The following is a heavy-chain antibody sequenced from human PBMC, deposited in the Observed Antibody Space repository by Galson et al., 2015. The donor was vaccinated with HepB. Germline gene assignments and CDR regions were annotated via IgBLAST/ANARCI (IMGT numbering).Heavy chain of an antibody. V-gene: IGHV5-10-1*01. Sequence: SGAEVKKPGESLRISCKGSGYSFTSYWITWVRQMPGKGLEWMGRIDPSDSYANYSPSFQGHVTISADKSITTAYLQWSALKASDTAMYYCARQLSGRGTFDSWGQGTLVAVSS. J-gene: IGHJ4*02. CDR2: IDPSDSYA. CDR3: ARQLSGRGTFDS. D-gene: IGHD2-15*01. CDR1: GYSFTSYW.